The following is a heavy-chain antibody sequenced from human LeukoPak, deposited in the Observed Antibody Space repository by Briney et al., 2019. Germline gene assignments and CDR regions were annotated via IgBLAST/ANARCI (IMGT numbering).Heavy chain of an antibody. J-gene: IGHJ6*02. CDR2: IIPIFGTA. D-gene: IGHD6-13*01. CDR1: GGTFSSYA. V-gene: IGHV1-69*13. Sequence: GASVKVSCKASGGTFSSYAISWVRQAPGQGLEWMGGIIPIFGTANYAQKFQGRVTITADESTSTAYMELSSLRSEDTAVYYCAREDRGSSWKIYYYYYYGIDVWGQGTTVTVSS. CDR3: AREDRGSSWKIYYYYYYGIDV.